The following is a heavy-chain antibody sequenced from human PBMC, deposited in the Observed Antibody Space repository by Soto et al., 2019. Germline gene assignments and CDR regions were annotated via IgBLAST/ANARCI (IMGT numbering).Heavy chain of an antibody. V-gene: IGHV1-69*01. J-gene: IGHJ2*01. CDR3: ARVFDDTVDVFFFQAEDGIRDL. CDR2: IIPIFGTA. D-gene: IGHD5-12*01. Sequence: RQAPGQGLEWMGGIIPIFGTANYAQKFQGRVTITADDSTSTAYMGRSSLRSEDTAVYYCARVFDDTVDVFFFQAEDGIRDL.